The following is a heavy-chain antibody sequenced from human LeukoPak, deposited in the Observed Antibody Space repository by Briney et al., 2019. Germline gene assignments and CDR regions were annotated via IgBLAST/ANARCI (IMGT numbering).Heavy chain of an antibody. Sequence: SETPSLTCTVAGGSISNYYWSWIRQPAGKGLEWIGRIYTSGSTNYNPSLKSRVTMSVDTSKNQFSLKLSSVTAADTAVYYCARDVGSGWLFDYWGQGTLVTVSS. CDR3: ARDVGSGWLFDY. V-gene: IGHV4-4*07. CDR2: IYTSGST. D-gene: IGHD6-19*01. CDR1: GGSISNYY. J-gene: IGHJ4*02.